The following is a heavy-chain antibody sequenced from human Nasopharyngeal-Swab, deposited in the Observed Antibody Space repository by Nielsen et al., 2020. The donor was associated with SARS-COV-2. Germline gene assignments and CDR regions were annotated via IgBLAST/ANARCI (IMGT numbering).Heavy chain of an antibody. CDR3: ARGRGGWLGVNWFDP. CDR2: INHSGST. V-gene: IGHV4-34*01. J-gene: IGHJ5*02. D-gene: IGHD3-10*01. Sequence: VRQCPGKGLEWIGEINHSGSTNYNPSLKSRVTISVDTSKNQFSLKLSSVTAADTAVYYCARGRGGWLGVNWFDPWGQGTLVTVSS.